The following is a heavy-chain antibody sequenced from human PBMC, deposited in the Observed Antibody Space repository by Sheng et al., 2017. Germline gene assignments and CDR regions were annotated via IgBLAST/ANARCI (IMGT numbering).Heavy chain of an antibody. D-gene: IGHD6-13*01. Sequence: QVQLQQWGAGLLKPSETLSLTCAVYVGSFSGYYWSWIRQPPRKGRGVDWGKSIIVEAPTTTRPSKSRVTISVDTSKNQFSLKLSSVTAADTAVYYCASSYSSPLGMDVWGQGTTVTVSS. J-gene: IGHJ6*02. V-gene: IGHV4-34*01. CDR1: VGSFSGYY. CDR3: ASSYSSPLGMDV. CDR2: SIIVEAP.